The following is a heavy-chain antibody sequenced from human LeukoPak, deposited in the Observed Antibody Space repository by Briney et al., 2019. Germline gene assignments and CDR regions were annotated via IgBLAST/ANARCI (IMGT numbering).Heavy chain of an antibody. V-gene: IGHV4-59*08. J-gene: IGHJ4*02. Sequence: SETLSLTCTVSGGSISSYYWSWIRQPPGKGLEWIGYIYYSGSTNYNPSLKSRVTISVDTSKNQFSLKLSSVTATDTAVYYCARHGPDSLHFDYWGQGTLVTVSS. CDR3: ARHGPDSLHFDY. CDR1: GGSISSYY. D-gene: IGHD2-21*01. CDR2: IYYSGST.